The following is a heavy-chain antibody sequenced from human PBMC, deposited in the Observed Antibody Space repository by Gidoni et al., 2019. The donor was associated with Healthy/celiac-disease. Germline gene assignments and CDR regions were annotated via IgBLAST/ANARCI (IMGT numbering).Heavy chain of an antibody. J-gene: IGHJ6*02. V-gene: IGHV1-2*02. D-gene: IGHD3-10*01. Sequence: QEQLVQSGAEVKKPGASVKVSCKASGSTFPRYYTHWVRQAPGQGLEWMGWINPNSGGTTYAQKFQGRVTMTRDTSISTAYMELSRLEADDAAVYYCARGLVRGVIRYGMDVWGQGTTVTVSS. CDR1: GSTFPRYY. CDR2: INPNSGGT. CDR3: ARGLVRGVIRYGMDV.